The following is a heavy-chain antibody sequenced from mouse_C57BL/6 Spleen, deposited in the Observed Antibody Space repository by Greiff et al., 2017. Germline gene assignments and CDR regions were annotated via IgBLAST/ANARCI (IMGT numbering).Heavy chain of an antibody. V-gene: IGHV1-58*01. Sequence: VQLQQSGAELVRPGSSVKMSCKTSGYTFTSYGINWVKQRPGQGLEWIGYIYIGNGYTEYNEKFKGKATLTSDTSSSPAYMQLSSRTSEDSAIYVRARPTMGYCNYLYWDYWGQGTTLTVSS. CDR3: ARPTMGYCNYLYWDY. J-gene: IGHJ2*01. D-gene: IGHD2-1*01. CDR2: IYIGNGYT. CDR1: GYTFTSYG.